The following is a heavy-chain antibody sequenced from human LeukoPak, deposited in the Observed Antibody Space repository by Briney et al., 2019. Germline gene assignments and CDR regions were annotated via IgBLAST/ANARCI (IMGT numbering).Heavy chain of an antibody. D-gene: IGHD5-18*01. CDR2: IIPILGIA. CDR3: ARDAAILDYYYGMDV. J-gene: IGHJ6*02. V-gene: IGHV1-69*04. CDR1: GGTFSSYA. Sequence: ASVKVSCKASGGTFSSYAISWVRQAPGQGLEWMGRIIPILGIANYAQKFQGRVTITADKSTSTAYMELSSLRSEDTAVYYCARDAAILDYYYGMDVWGQGTTVTVSS.